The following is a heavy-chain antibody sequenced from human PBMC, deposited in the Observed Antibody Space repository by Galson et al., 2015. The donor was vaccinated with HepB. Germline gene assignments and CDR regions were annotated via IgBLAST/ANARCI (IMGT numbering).Heavy chain of an antibody. CDR3: ARVKDSSVYDAFDV. CDR2: ISWNGGAI. J-gene: IGHJ3*01. D-gene: IGHD5/OR15-5a*01. V-gene: IGHV3-20*04. Sequence: SLRLSCAASGFTFDDYGMDWVRQAPRKGLEWVSGISWNGGAILYADSVKGRFTISRDNAKNSLHLHMNDLRAEDTALYYCARVKDSSVYDAFDVWGQGTMLIVSS. CDR1: GFTFDDYG.